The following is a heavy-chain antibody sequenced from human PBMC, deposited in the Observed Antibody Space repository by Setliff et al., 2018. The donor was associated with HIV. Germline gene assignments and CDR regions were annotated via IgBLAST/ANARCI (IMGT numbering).Heavy chain of an antibody. CDR2: INHSGST. CDR1: GGSFSNYY. Sequence: SETLSLTCAVYGGSFSNYYWSWIRQSPGKGLEWIGEINHSGSTYYNPSLKSRVTISVDTSKNQFSLKLSSVTAADTAVYYCARERGYSLYAFDIWGQGTMVTVSS. V-gene: IGHV4-34*01. D-gene: IGHD5-12*01. CDR3: ARERGYSLYAFDI. J-gene: IGHJ3*02.